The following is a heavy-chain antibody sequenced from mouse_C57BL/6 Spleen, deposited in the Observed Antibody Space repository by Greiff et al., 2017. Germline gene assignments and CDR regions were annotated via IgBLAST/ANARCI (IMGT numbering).Heavy chain of an antibody. CDR3: AREEGYGNYEAMDY. CDR2: INPYNGDT. V-gene: IGHV1-20*01. D-gene: IGHD2-1*01. Sequence: VQLKESGPELVKPGDSVKISCKASGYSFTGYFMNWVMQSHGKSLEWIGRINPYNGDTFYNQKFKGKATLTVDKSSSTAHMELRSLTSEDSAVYYCAREEGYGNYEAMDYWGQGTSVTVSS. J-gene: IGHJ4*01. CDR1: GYSFTGYF.